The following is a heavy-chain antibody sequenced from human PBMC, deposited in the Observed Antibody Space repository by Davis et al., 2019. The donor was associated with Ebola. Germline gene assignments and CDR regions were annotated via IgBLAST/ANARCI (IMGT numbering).Heavy chain of an antibody. CDR3: AREGTYCSGGSCYSAWFDP. Sequence: SETLSLTCTVSGGSIISSSSYWGWIRQPPGKGLEWIGEINHSGSTNYNPSLKSRVTISVDTSKNQFSLKLSSVTAADTAVYYCAREGTYCSGGSCYSAWFDPWGQGTLVTVSS. J-gene: IGHJ5*02. CDR2: INHSGST. V-gene: IGHV4-39*07. CDR1: GGSIISSSSY. D-gene: IGHD2-15*01.